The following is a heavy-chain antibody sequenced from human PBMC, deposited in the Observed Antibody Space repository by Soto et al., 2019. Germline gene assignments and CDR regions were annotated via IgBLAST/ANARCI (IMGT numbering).Heavy chain of an antibody. CDR2: IYYSGST. CDR3: TRGTVTRYSYATDFDY. CDR1: GGSISSSSYY. V-gene: IGHV4-39*01. J-gene: IGHJ4*02. Sequence: SETLSLTCVVSGGSISSSSYYWGWIRQPPGKGLEWIGSIYYSGSTYYNPSLRSRVTISVDTSKNQFSLKLNSVTAADTAVFFCTRGTVTRYSYATDFDYWGQGALVTVSS. D-gene: IGHD2-15*01.